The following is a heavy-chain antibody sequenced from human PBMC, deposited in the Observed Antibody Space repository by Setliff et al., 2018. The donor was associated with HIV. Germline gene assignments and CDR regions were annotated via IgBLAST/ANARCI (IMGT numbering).Heavy chain of an antibody. D-gene: IGHD3-10*01. CDR2: IYTSGIT. J-gene: IGHJ6*03. Sequence: NPSETLSLTCTVSGDSISSYYWSWIRQPQGKGLEWIGYIYTSGITDSNPSLKSRVTISGDKSKNQFSLKLSSVTAADTAVYYCARDRRGYYYGSGSCYMDVWGTGTTVTVSS. CDR1: GDSISSYY. V-gene: IGHV4-4*08. CDR3: ARDRRGYYYGSGSCYMDV.